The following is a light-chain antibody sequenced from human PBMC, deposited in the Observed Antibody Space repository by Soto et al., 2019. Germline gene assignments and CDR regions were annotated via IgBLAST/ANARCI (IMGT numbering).Light chain of an antibody. Sequence: EIALTQSPDTLSLSPGDRATLSCRASQNVGSSYVAWYQQKPGQAPRLLIFAASRRASGIPDRFSGSGSGTDVALPVGRLGPEDFVVYISEPAPMWGTLGGGTKVDIK. CDR2: AAS. J-gene: IGKJ4*02. CDR1: QNVGSSY. CDR3: EPAPMWGT. V-gene: IGKV3-20*01.